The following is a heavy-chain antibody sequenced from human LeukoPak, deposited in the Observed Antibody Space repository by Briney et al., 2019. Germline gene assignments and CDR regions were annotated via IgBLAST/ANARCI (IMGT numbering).Heavy chain of an antibody. Sequence: SGPALVKPTQTLALTCTFSGFSLSTSGMCVSWIRQPPGKALEWLARIDWDDDKYYSTSLKTRLTISKDTSKNQVVLTMTNMDPVDTATYYCARSLAAAGGYYFDYWGQGTLVTVSS. CDR2: IDWDDDK. V-gene: IGHV2-70*11. D-gene: IGHD6-13*01. CDR3: ARSLAAAGGYYFDY. CDR1: GFSLSTSGMC. J-gene: IGHJ4*02.